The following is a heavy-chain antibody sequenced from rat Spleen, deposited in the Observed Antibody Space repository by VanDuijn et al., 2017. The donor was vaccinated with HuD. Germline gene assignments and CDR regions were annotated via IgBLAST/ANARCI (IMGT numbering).Heavy chain of an antibody. V-gene: IGHV5-25*01. CDR3: ARVDGYYRTMDA. CDR1: GFTFSDYY. CDR2: ISTGGGNT. Sequence: EVQLVESDGGLVQPGRSLKLSCAASGFTFSDYYMAWVRQAPTKGLEWVASISTGGGNTYYRDSVRGRFTISRDNAKSTLYLQMDSLRSEDTATYYCARVDGYYRTMDAWGQGASVTVSS. J-gene: IGHJ4*01. D-gene: IGHD1-12*03.